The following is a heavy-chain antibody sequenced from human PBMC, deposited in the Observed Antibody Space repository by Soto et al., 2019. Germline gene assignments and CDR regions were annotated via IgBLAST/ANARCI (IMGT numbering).Heavy chain of an antibody. CDR1: GFTFSDHY. V-gene: IGHV3-11*01. Sequence: LRLSCAASGFTFSDHYMSWIRQSPGKGLEWISYMTRSGSSSSYADSVKGRFTISRDNAKNSLYLQMNSLRGDDTAVYYCARGNSGWLEFFDYWGQGTLVTVSS. CDR2: MTRSGSSS. D-gene: IGHD6-19*01. CDR3: ARGNSGWLEFFDY. J-gene: IGHJ4*02.